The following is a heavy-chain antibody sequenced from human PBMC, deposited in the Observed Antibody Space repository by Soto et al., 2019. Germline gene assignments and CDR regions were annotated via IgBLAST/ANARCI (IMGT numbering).Heavy chain of an antibody. Sequence: EVQLVESGGGLVKPGGSLRLSCAASGFTFSSYSMNWVRQAPGKGLEWVSSISSSSSYIYYADSVKGRFTISRDNAKNSLYLQMTSLRAEDTAVYYCARDVYGLLRQPRASGWFDPWGQGTLVTVSS. CDR1: GFTFSSYS. V-gene: IGHV3-21*01. CDR2: ISSSSSYI. CDR3: ARDVYGLLRQPRASGWFDP. D-gene: IGHD2-15*01. J-gene: IGHJ5*02.